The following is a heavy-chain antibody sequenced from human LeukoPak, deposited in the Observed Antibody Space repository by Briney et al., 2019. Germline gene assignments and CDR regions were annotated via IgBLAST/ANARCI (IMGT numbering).Heavy chain of an antibody. CDR1: GGSISSHH. CDR2: IYYSGST. D-gene: IGHD3-9*01. CDR3: ARSAYDILTGYYHPYYFDY. Sequence: PSETLSLTCTVSGGSISSHHWSWIRQPPGMGLEWIGYIYYSGSTNYNPSLKSRVTISVDTSKNQFSLKLRSVTAEDTAVYYCARSAYDILTGYYHPYYFDYWGQGTLVTVST. J-gene: IGHJ4*02. V-gene: IGHV4-59*11.